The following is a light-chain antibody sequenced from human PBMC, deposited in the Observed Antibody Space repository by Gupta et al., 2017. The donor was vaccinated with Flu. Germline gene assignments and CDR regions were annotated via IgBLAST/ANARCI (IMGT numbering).Light chain of an antibody. V-gene: IGLV2-11*01. CDR3: CSFGAASF. CDR1: SSDVGAYNY. CDR2: DVT. J-gene: IGLJ2*01. Sequence: QSALTQPRSVSGSPGQSVAISCTGTSSDVGAYNYVSWYQQHPGKPPKLIIYDVTKRPSGVPDRFTGSKSGNTASLTISGLQPEDEADYHCCSFGAASFFGGGTKLTVL.